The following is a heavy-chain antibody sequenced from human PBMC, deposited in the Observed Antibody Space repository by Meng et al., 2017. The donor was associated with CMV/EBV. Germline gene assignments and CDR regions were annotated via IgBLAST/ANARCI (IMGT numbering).Heavy chain of an antibody. J-gene: IGHJ4*02. Sequence: SLKVSCKASGGTFSSYTISWVRQAPGQGLEWMGRIIPILGIANYAQKFQGRVTITADKSTSTAYMELSSLRSEDTAVYYCARGDSFWSGYYWGQGTLVTVSS. CDR2: IIPILGIA. CDR1: GGTFSSYT. D-gene: IGHD3-3*01. CDR3: ARGDSFWSGYY. V-gene: IGHV1-69*02.